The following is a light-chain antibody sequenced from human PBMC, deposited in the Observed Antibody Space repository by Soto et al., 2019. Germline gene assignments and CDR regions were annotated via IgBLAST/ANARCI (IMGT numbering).Light chain of an antibody. CDR3: QHYNSYSEA. CDR1: QTISSW. V-gene: IGKV1-5*03. CDR2: KAS. Sequence: IHMNHSPSTLYGSVRDRVTITCRASQTISSWLAWYQQKPGKAPKLLIYKASTLKSGVPSRFSGSGSGTEFTLTISSLQPDDFATYYCQHYNSYSEAFGQGTKVAIK. J-gene: IGKJ1*01.